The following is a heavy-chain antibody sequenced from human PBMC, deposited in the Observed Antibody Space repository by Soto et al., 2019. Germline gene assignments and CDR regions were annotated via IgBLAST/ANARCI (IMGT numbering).Heavy chain of an antibody. J-gene: IGHJ5*02. D-gene: IGHD2-15*01. CDR3: ARDEVTAANWREP. CDR1: GYIFINYG. Sequence: GASVKVSCKASGYIFINYGITWVRQAPGQGLEWMGWISGYNGNTKYADKLQGRVTMTTDTSTTTAYMELRSLRSDDTAVYYCARDEVTAANWREPWGQRTRVSASS. V-gene: IGHV1-18*01. CDR2: ISGYNGNT.